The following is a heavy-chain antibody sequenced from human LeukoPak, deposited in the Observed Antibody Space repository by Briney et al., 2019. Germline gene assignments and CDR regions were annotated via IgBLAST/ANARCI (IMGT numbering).Heavy chain of an antibody. J-gene: IGHJ6*02. CDR2: ISSSSSYI. CDR3: ATWAFYHGLDV. V-gene: IGHV3-21*04. D-gene: IGHD1-26*01. Sequence: PGGSLRLSCAASGFTFSSYSMNWVRQAPGKGLEWVSSISSSSSYIYYADSVRGRFTISRDNGKNSLYLQMNSLRSEDTALYYCATWAFYHGLDVWGQGTTVTVSS. CDR1: GFTFSSYS.